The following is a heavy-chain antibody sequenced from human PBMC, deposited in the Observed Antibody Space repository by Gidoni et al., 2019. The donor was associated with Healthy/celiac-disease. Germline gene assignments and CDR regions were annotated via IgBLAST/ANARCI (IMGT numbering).Heavy chain of an antibody. D-gene: IGHD3-10*01. CDR2: IDWDDDK. J-gene: IGHJ6*02. CDR1: GFSLSTSGMC. Sequence: QVTLRESGPALVKPTQTLTLTCTFSGFSLSTSGMCVSWIRQPPGKALEWLARIDWDDDKYYSTSLKTRLTISKDTSKNQVVLTMTNMDPVDTATYYCARGVTEAYYYYGMDVWGQGTTVTVSS. CDR3: ARGVTEAYYYYGMDV. V-gene: IGHV2-70*15.